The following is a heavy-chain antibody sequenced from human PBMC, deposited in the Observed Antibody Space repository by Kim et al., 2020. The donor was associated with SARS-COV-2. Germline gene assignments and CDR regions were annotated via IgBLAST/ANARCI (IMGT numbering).Heavy chain of an antibody. CDR3: ARGYGEVVG. J-gene: IGHJ4*02. Sequence: GSTYYADSVKGRFTISRDNAKNTLYLQMNSLRAEDTAVYYCARGYGEVVGWGQGTLVTVSS. CDR2: GST. D-gene: IGHD2-15*01. V-gene: IGHV3-53*01.